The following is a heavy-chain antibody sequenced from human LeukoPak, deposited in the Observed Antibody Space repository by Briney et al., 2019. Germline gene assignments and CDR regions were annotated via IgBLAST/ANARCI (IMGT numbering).Heavy chain of an antibody. V-gene: IGHV4-31*03. Sequence: SETLSLTCTVSGASISSGGYYWSWIRQLPGKGLEWIGYIFYNGNTYYNPSLKSRVTLSVDTPKNQFSLRLGSVTAADTAVYYCARSFSGPTGADYWGQGTLVTVSS. CDR3: ARSFSGPTGADY. D-gene: IGHD6-19*01. CDR1: GASISSGGYY. CDR2: IFYNGNT. J-gene: IGHJ4*02.